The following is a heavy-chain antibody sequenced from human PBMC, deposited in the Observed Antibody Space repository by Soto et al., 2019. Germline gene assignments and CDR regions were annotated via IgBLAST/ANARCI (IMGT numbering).Heavy chain of an antibody. D-gene: IGHD5-18*01. Sequence: QPGGSLRLSCAASGFTFSSYGMHWVRQAPGKGLEWVAVISYDGSNKYYADSVKGRFTISRDNSKNTLYLQMNSLRAEDTAVYYCAKDLETAMAPLDYWGQGTLVTVSS. CDR2: ISYDGSNK. J-gene: IGHJ4*02. CDR3: AKDLETAMAPLDY. V-gene: IGHV3-30*18. CDR1: GFTFSSYG.